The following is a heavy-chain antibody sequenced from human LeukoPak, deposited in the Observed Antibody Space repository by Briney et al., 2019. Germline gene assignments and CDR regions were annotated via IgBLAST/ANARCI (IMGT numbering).Heavy chain of an antibody. CDR2: IYYSGST. J-gene: IGHJ5*02. V-gene: IGHV4-31*03. D-gene: IGHD3-9*01. CDR1: GGSIGSGGYY. CDR3: ARDMTDWWFDP. Sequence: SETLSLTCTVSGGSIGSGGYYWSWIRQHPGKGLEWIGYIYYSGSTHYNPSLKSRVTISVDTSKNQFSLKLSSVTAADTAVYYCARDMTDWWFDPWGQGTLVTVSS.